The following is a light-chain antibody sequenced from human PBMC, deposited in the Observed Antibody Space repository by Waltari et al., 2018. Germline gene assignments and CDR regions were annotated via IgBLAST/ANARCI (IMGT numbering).Light chain of an antibody. Sequence: DIQMTQFPSTLSAFSGDRLTITCRASQSINSWLAWYQQKPGKAPKLLIYKASSLESGVPSRFSGSGSGTEFTLTISSLQPDDFATYYCQQYNSYEWTFGQGTKVAIK. CDR3: QQYNSYEWT. CDR2: KAS. J-gene: IGKJ1*01. V-gene: IGKV1-5*03. CDR1: QSINSW.